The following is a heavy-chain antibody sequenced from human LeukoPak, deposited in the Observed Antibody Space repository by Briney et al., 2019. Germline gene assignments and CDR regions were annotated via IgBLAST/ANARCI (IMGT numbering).Heavy chain of an antibody. D-gene: IGHD3-3*01. CDR2: IYHSGST. CDR3: ARVVRRITIFGVVIQNWFDP. Sequence: LETLSLTCTVSGYSISSGYYWGWIRQPPGKGLEWIGSIYHSGSTYYNPSLKSRVTISVDTSKNQFSLKLSSVTAADTAVYYCARVVRRITIFGVVIQNWFDPWGQGTLVTVSS. V-gene: IGHV4-38-2*02. CDR1: GYSISSGYY. J-gene: IGHJ5*02.